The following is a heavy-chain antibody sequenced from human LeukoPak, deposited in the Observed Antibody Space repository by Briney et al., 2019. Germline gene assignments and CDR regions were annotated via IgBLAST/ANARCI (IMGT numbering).Heavy chain of an antibody. CDR1: GFTFSSYA. CDR2: ISGSGGST. CDR3: AKGSGSSCYSPCDY. J-gene: IGHJ4*02. V-gene: IGHV3-23*01. Sequence: GGSLRLSCAASGFTFSSYAMSWVRQAPGKGLEWVSAISGSGGSTYYAGSVKGRFTISRDNSKNTLYLQMNSLRAEDTAVYYCAKGSGSSCYSPCDYWGQGILVTVSS. D-gene: IGHD2-15*01.